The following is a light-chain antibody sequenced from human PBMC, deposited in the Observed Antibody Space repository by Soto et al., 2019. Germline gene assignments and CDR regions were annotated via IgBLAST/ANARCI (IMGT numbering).Light chain of an antibody. CDR1: QSVLYSPNNKNY. Sequence: DIVLTQSPDSLAVSLGERATINCKSSQSVLYSPNNKNYLAWYQQKPGQPPKLLVYWASTRESGVPDRFSGRGSETDFTLTINSLQAEDVAVYYCQQYINAPQTFGQGTKVEI. CDR2: WAS. J-gene: IGKJ1*01. V-gene: IGKV4-1*01. CDR3: QQYINAPQT.